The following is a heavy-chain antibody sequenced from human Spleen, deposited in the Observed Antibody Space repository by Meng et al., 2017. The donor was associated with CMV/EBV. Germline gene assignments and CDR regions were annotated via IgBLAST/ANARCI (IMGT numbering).Heavy chain of an antibody. CDR1: GFTFSSYG. CDR3: AKEFASGEAINGYYYGMDV. Sequence: GGSLRLSCGASGFTFSSYGMHWVRQAPGKGLEWVAFIRYDGSNKYYLDSVKGRFTISRDNSKNTLYLQMNSLRGEDTAVYYCAKEFASGEAINGYYYGMDVWGRGTTVTVSS. J-gene: IGHJ6*01. D-gene: IGHD3-16*01. V-gene: IGHV3-30*02. CDR2: IRYDGSNK.